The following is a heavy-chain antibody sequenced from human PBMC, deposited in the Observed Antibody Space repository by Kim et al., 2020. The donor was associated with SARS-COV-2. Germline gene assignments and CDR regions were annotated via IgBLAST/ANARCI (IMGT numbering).Heavy chain of an antibody. V-gene: IGHV3-66*02. D-gene: IGHD5-12*01. CDR1: GFTTSNNY. Sequence: GGSLRLSCKGVGFTTSNNYMAWVRQAPGKGLEWVSTSYSGGTTYYTDSVKGRFTISRDNSKNMVFLQMHSLRVEDTAISYCARMKKYSGYIDNWGQGTLVTLPS. J-gene: IGHJ4*02. CDR2: SYSGGTT. CDR3: ARMKKYSGYIDN.